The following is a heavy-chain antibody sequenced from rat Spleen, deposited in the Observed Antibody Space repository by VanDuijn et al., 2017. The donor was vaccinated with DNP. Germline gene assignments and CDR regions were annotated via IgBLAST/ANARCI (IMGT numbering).Heavy chain of an antibody. CDR3: ARHRTIMPYYYAMDA. CDR1: GFTFSSFP. J-gene: IGHJ4*01. Sequence: EVQLVESGGGLVQPGRSLKLSCAASGFTFSSFPMAWVRQAPKKGLEWVAYITTADGSSHYRDFVKGRFTISRDNAKSTLYLQMDSLRSEDTATYYCARHRTIMPYYYAMDAWGQGASVTVSS. D-gene: IGHD1-12*01. V-gene: IGHV5-25*01. CDR2: ITTADGSS.